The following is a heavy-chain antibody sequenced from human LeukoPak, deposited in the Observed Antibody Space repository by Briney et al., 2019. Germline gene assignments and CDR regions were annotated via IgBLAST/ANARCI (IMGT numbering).Heavy chain of an antibody. CDR2: IYHSGST. CDR3: ARTSRINMVLDP. D-gene: IGHD3-10*01. J-gene: IGHJ5*02. V-gene: IGHV4-4*02. Sequence: PSGTLSLTCGVSGGSISNTNWWTWVRQPPGKGLEWIGEIYHSGSTNYNPSLKSRVTISVDKSKKQFSLKLSSVTAADTAVYYCARTSRINMVLDPWGQGTLVTVPS. CDR1: GGSISNTNW.